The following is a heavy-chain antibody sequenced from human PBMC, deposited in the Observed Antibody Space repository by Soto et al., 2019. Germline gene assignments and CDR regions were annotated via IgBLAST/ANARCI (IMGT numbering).Heavy chain of an antibody. CDR3: ARTIAAGGGRGYFDL. J-gene: IGHJ2*01. V-gene: IGHV3-11*05. D-gene: IGHD6-13*01. Sequence: QVQLVESGGGLVKPGGSLRLSCAASGFTFSDYYMSWIRQAPGKGLEWVSYINSSSSYTNYADSVKGRFTISRYNAKNSLYLQMNSLRAEDTAVYYGARTIAAGGGRGYFDLWGRGTLVTVSS. CDR1: GFTFSDYY. CDR2: INSSSSYT.